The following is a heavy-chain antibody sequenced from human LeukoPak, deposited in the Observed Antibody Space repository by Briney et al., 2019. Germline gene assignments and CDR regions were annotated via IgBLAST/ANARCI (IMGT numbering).Heavy chain of an antibody. CDR3: ARRSDDSSGYFDY. Sequence: SETLSLTCTVSGGSINNYYWSWVRQPPGEGLEWIAYIFYSGGTNYNPSLKTRVTISVDTSKNQFSLKLSSVTAADTAVYYCARRSDDSSGYFDYWGQGTLVTVSS. D-gene: IGHD3-22*01. CDR2: IFYSGGT. V-gene: IGHV4-59*12. CDR1: GGSINNYY. J-gene: IGHJ4*02.